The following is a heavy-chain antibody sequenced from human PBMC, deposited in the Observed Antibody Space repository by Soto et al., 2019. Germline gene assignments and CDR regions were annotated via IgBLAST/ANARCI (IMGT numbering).Heavy chain of an antibody. CDR2: INPNSGGT. D-gene: IGHD3-22*01. CDR3: ASAPTYYYDSSGYHGIDY. CDR1: GYTFTGYY. Sequence: ASVKVSCKASGYTFTGYYMHWVRQAPGQGLEWMGWINPNSGGTNYAQKFQGWVTMTRDTSISTAYMELSRLRSDDTAVYYCASAPTYYYDSSGYHGIDYWGQGTLVTVSS. V-gene: IGHV1-2*04. J-gene: IGHJ4*02.